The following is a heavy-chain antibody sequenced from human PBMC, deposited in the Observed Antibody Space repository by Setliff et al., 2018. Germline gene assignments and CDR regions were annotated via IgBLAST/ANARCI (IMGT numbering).Heavy chain of an antibody. CDR2: ISSSGSTI. J-gene: IGHJ4*02. V-gene: IGHV3-48*03. Sequence: GGSLRLSCAASGFTFSSYEMNWVRQAPGKGLECVSYISSSGSTIFYADSVKGRFTISRDNAKKSLYLQMNSLRAEDTAVYYCACPDILTGFSDYWGQGTLVTVSS. D-gene: IGHD3-9*01. CDR3: ACPDILTGFSDY. CDR1: GFTFSSYE.